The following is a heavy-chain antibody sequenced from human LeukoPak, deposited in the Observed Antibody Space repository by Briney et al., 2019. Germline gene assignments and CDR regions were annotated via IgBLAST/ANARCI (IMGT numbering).Heavy chain of an antibody. CDR1: KFTFSRYA. J-gene: IGHJ4*02. CDR2: ISESGDTT. Sequence: AGGSLRLSCTASKFTFSRYAMSWVRQARGKGVEWVSTISESGDTTYYADSVKGRFTISRYNSKNTLYLQMNSLRAEDTAVYYCAKDNGQISGYCGGDCYSGYFDYWGQGTLVTVSS. V-gene: IGHV3-23*01. D-gene: IGHD2-21*02. CDR3: AKDNGQISGYCGGDCYSGYFDY.